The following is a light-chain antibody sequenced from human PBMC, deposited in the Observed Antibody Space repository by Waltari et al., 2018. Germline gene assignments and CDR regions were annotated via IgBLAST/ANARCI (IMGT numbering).Light chain of an antibody. Sequence: EIVMTQSPATLSVSPGARATLSCRASQSVSSNLAWYQQKPGQAPRLLIYGASTRATGIPARCSGSGSGTEFTLTISSLQSEDFAVYYCQQYEGTFGQGTKVEIK. J-gene: IGKJ1*01. CDR3: QQYEGT. V-gene: IGKV3-15*01. CDR2: GAS. CDR1: QSVSSN.